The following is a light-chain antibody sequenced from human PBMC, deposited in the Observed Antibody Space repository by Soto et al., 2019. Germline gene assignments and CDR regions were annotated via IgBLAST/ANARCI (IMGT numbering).Light chain of an antibody. CDR3: QQSYSSPRT. CDR1: ETISDY. V-gene: IGKV1-39*01. J-gene: IGKJ4*01. CDR2: AAS. Sequence: DIQMTQFPSSLSASVGDRVTITCRASETISDYLTWYQHKPGTAPKLLIFAASSLQSGVPSRFSGGGSGTNFTLTITSLQPEDFVIYYCQQSYSSPRTFGGGTKVEIQ.